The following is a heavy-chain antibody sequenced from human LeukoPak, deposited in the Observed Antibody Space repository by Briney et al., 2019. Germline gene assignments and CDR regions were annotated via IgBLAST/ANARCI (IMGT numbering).Heavy chain of an antibody. CDR3: AGGIAAAGHEGDY. D-gene: IGHD6-13*01. Sequence: PSETLSLTCTVSGGSISSSSYYWGWIRQPPGKGLEWIGSIYYSGSTYYIPSLKSRVTISVDTSKNQSSLKLSSVTAADTAVYYCAGGIAAAGHEGDYWGQGTLVTVPS. CDR2: IYYSGST. CDR1: GGSISSSSYY. V-gene: IGHV4-39*07. J-gene: IGHJ4*02.